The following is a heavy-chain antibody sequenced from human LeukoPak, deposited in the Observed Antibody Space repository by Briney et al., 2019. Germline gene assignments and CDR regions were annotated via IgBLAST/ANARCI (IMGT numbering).Heavy chain of an antibody. CDR3: ARGPSGLRSPFNT. V-gene: IGHV4-39*07. J-gene: IGHJ3*02. CDR2: VSYSGSP. D-gene: IGHD5-12*01. CDR1: GASINIYTYY. Sequence: SETLTLTCTVSGASINIYTYYWGGIRQSPGKGLEWIGSVSYSGSPYYNPSLTSRATISVDTSRNQVSLKLTSVTAADTAVYYCARGPSGLRSPFNTWGQGTTVTVSS.